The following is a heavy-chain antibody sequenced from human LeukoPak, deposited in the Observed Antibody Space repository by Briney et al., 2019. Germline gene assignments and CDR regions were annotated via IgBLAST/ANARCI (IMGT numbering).Heavy chain of an antibody. CDR1: GFTFSDYY. Sequence: PGGSLRLSCAASGFTFSDYYMSWIRQAPGKGLEWVSSITATGGISYADSVKGRFTISRDNSKSTLYLQMNSLRAEDTAVYYCTKDPNGDYVGAFDFWGQGTMVTVSS. J-gene: IGHJ3*01. D-gene: IGHD4-17*01. V-gene: IGHV3-23*01. CDR2: ITATGGIS. CDR3: TKDPNGDYVGAFDF.